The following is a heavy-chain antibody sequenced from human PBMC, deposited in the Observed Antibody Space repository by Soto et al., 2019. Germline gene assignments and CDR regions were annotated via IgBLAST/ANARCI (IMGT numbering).Heavy chain of an antibody. Sequence: PSETLSLTCTISGGSISSYYWSWIRQTPGKGLEWIGYVYFSGSTNYNPSLKSRVLISIDTSRNQFSLKLNSVTAADTAVYYCARNFDIAATGTAFDSWGRGVLVTVS. CDR2: VYFSGST. CDR3: ARNFDIAATGTAFDS. J-gene: IGHJ4*02. CDR1: GGSISSYY. D-gene: IGHD6-13*01. V-gene: IGHV4-59*01.